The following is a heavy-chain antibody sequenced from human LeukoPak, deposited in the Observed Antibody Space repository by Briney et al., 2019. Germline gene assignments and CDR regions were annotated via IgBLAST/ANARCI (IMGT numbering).Heavy chain of an antibody. J-gene: IGHJ6*03. CDR3: ARVMASVPGTYYYYYYMDV. CDR2: IKQDGSEK. V-gene: IGHV3-7*01. Sequence: GGSLRLSCAASGFTFSSYWMSWVRQAPGKGLEWVANIKQDGSEKYYVESVKGRFNISRDNAKNSLYLQMNSLRAEETAVYYCARVMASVPGTYYYYYYMDVWGKGTTVTVSS. D-gene: IGHD2-8*01. CDR1: GFTFSSYW.